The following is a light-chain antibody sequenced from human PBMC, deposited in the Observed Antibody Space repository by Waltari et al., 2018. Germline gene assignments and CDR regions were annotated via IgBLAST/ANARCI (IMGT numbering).Light chain of an antibody. V-gene: IGKV3-15*01. CDR3: QQYNNWPPWT. CDR2: GAS. J-gene: IGKJ1*01. Sequence: EIVMTQSPATLSVSPGERATLSCRASQSVRNNLVWYQQKPGQAPRLLIYGASTRVTGIPARFRCSGSGTEFTLTISSLQSEDFAVYYCQQYNNWPPWTFGQGTKVEIK. CDR1: QSVRNN.